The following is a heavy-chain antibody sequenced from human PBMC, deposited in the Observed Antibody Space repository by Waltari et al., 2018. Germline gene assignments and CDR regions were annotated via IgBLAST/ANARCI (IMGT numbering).Heavy chain of an antibody. J-gene: IGHJ3*02. D-gene: IGHD4-17*01. CDR1: GGSISSHY. CDR3: AARGMTTVTRDAFDI. CDR2: IYYSGST. Sequence: QVQLQESRPGLVKPSETLSLTCTVSGGSISSHYWSWNRQPPGKGLDWIGYIYYSGSTNYNPSLKSRVTISVDTSKNQFSLKLSSVTAADTAVYYCAARGMTTVTRDAFDIWGQGTMVTVSS. V-gene: IGHV4-59*11.